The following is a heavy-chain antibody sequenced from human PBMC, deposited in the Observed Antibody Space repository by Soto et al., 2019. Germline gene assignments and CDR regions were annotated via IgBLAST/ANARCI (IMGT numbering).Heavy chain of an antibody. CDR1: GFIINRDA. CDR2: INDRGDTT. J-gene: IGHJ4*02. D-gene: IGHD1-1*01. CDR3: AKDKPGTTSFDY. V-gene: IGHV3-23*01. Sequence: GGFLRLSCAASGFIINRDALSWVRQAPGKGLEWVAAINDRGDTTHYADSVKGRFTISRDTSKNTLYLQMNTLRAEDTALYYCAKDKPGTTSFDYWGRGTLVTVSS.